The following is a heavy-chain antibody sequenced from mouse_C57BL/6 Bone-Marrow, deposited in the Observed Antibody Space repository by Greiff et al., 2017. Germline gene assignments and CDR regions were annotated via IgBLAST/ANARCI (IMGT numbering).Heavy chain of an antibody. D-gene: IGHD2-1*01. CDR1: GYTFTDYT. J-gene: IGHJ3*01. Sequence: VKLQQSDAELVKPGASVKISCKVSGYTFTDYTIHWMKQRPEQGLEWIGYIYPRDGSTKYNEKFKGKATLTADKSSSTAYMQLNSLTSEDSAVYFCARCIYGNYEFAYWGQGTLVTVSA. V-gene: IGHV1-78*01. CDR2: IYPRDGST. CDR3: ARCIYGNYEFAY.